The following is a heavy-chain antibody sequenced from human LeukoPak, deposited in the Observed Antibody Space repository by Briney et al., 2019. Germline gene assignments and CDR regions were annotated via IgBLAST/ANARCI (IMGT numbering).Heavy chain of an antibody. V-gene: IGHV3-30*01. J-gene: IGHJ4*02. CDR1: GFTFSSYA. D-gene: IGHD3-22*01. CDR2: ISYDGSNK. Sequence: GGSLRLSCAASGFTFSSYAMHWVRQAPGKGLEWVEVISYDGSNKYYADSVKGRFTISRDNSKNTLYLQMNSLRAEDTAVYYCARGNWEERWYYDSSGYSYWGQGTLVTVSS. CDR3: ARGNWEERWYYDSSGYSY.